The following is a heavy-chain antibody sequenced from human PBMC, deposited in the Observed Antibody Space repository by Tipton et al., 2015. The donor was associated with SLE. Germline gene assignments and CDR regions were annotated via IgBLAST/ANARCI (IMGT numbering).Heavy chain of an antibody. D-gene: IGHD3-10*01. CDR2: IRYDGSNK. J-gene: IGHJ6*02. CDR1: GFTFSSYG. V-gene: IGHV3-30*02. CDR3: AKGGMDV. Sequence: SLRLSCAASGFTFSSYGMHWVRQAPGKGLEWVAFIRYDGSNKYYADSVKGRFTISRDNAKNSLYLQMNSLRAEDTAVYYCAKGGMDVWGQGTTVTVSS.